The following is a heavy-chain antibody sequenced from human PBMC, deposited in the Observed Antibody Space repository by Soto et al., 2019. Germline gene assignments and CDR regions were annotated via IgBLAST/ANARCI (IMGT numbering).Heavy chain of an antibody. D-gene: IGHD2-21*01. J-gene: IGHJ6*02. Sequence: GGSLRLSCVASGFTFSSYAMSWVRQAPGKGLEWVSAISGSGGSTYYADSVKGRFTISRDNSKNTLYLQMNSLRAEDTAVYYCAKDPKCGGLACYYGMDVWGQGTTVTVSS. CDR2: ISGSGGST. CDR3: AKDPKCGGLACYYGMDV. V-gene: IGHV3-23*01. CDR1: GFTFSSYA.